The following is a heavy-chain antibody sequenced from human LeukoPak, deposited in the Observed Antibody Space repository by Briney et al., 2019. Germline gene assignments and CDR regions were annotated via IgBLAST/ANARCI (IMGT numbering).Heavy chain of an antibody. CDR3: ASYIVVVPAARGPLDY. CDR2: IYYSGST. V-gene: IGHV4-39*01. Sequence: SETLSLTCTVSGGSISSSSYYWGWIRQPPGKGLEWIGSIYYSGSTYYNPSLKSRVTISVDTSKNQLSLKLSSVTAADTAVYYCASYIVVVPAARGPLDYWGQGTLVTVSS. CDR1: GGSISSSSYY. J-gene: IGHJ4*02. D-gene: IGHD2-2*01.